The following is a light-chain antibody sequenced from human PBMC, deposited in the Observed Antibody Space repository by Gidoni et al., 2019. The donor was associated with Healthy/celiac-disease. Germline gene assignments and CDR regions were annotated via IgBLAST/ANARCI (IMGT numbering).Light chain of an antibody. V-gene: IGKV3-11*01. J-gene: IGKJ3*01. Sequence: EIVSTPSPATLSLSPGERATLSCSASQSVSSYLAWYQQKPRQPPRLLIYDASNRTTVIPARFSGSGSGTYFTLTISSLGPEDFAVYSCQQRSNWPPVFTFGPGTKVDIK. CDR2: DAS. CDR1: QSVSSY. CDR3: QQRSNWPPVFT.